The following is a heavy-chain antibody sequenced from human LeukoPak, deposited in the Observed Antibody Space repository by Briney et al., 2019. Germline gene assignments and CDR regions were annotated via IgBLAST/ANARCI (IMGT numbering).Heavy chain of an antibody. CDR2: IRYDGSNK. J-gene: IGHJ4*02. CDR3: AKGSIYYDFWSGYYDWGY. CDR1: GFTFSSYG. V-gene: IGHV3-30*02. Sequence: GGSLRLSCAASGFTFSSYGMHWVRQAPGKGLEWVAFIRYDGSNKYYADSVKGRFTISRDNSKNTLYLQMNSLRAEDTAVYYCAKGSIYYDFWSGYYDWGYWGQGTLVTVSS. D-gene: IGHD3-3*01.